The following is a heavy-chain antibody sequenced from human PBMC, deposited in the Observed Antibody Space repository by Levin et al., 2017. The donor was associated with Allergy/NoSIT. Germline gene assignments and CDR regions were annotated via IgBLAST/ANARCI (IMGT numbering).Heavy chain of an antibody. CDR2: INSDGSNP. V-gene: IGHV3-74*01. Sequence: SCAASGFTLSTYWMHWVRQAPGKGLVWVSRINSDGSNPSYADSVKGRFTISRDNAKNTLYLQMNSLRAEDTAVYYCARWTDGSGPMDGWGQGTTVTVSS. CDR3: ARWTDGSGPMDG. J-gene: IGHJ6*02. D-gene: IGHD3-10*01. CDR1: GFTLSTYW.